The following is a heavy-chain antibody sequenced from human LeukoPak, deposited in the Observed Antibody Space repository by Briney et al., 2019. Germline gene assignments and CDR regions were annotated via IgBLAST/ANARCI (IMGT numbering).Heavy chain of an antibody. J-gene: IGHJ4*02. Sequence: GGSLRLSCAASGFTFSSYGMHWVRQAPGKGLEWVAVISYDGNNKYYADSVKGRFTISRDNSKNTLYLQMNSLRAEDTAVYYCAKPAGVTYRNFDYWGQGTLVTVSS. V-gene: IGHV3-30*18. CDR3: AKPAGVTYRNFDY. CDR1: GFTFSSYG. CDR2: ISYDGNNK. D-gene: IGHD4-23*01.